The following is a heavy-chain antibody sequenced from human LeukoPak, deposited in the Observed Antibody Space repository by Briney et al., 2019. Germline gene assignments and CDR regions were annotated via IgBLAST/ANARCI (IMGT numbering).Heavy chain of an antibody. Sequence: PGGSLRLSCAASGFSLTNFDMNWIRQAPGKGLEWVSFFSVRYNVIYYADSVKGRFTVSRDEAKNSLYLQMNSLRAEDTGLYYCARDLPVAAADFWGQGTLVTVSS. D-gene: IGHD6-13*01. CDR2: FSVRYNVI. J-gene: IGHJ4*02. CDR3: ARDLPVAAADF. V-gene: IGHV3-48*01. CDR1: GFSLTNFD.